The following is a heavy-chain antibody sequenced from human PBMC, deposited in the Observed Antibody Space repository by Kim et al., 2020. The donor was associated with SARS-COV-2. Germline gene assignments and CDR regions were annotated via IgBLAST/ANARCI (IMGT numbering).Heavy chain of an antibody. CDR1: GFTFSSCA. CDR2: ISYDGSNK. J-gene: IGHJ6*02. CDR3: ARDPRSRLRGLTYSYYGMDV. Sequence: GGSLRLSCAASGFTFSSCAIHWVRQAPGKGLEWVAVISYDGSNKNYADSVKSRFTISRDNSKNTLYLQMNSLRAEDTALYYCARDPRSRLRGLTYSYYGMDVWGQGTTVTVSS. D-gene: IGHD3-10*01. V-gene: IGHV3-30-3*01.